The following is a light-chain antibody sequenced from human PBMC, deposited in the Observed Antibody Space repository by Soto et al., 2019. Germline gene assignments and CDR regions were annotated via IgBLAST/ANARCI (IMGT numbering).Light chain of an antibody. V-gene: IGKV3-15*01. J-gene: IGKJ4*01. Sequence: EIVMTQSPATLSVSPGDSATLSCWASQSVTSNLAWYQQKPGQPPRLLIYSASTRATGVPARFSGSGSGTEFTLTISSLQPEDFAIYYCQQYNNWPPLTFGGGTKVDTK. CDR3: QQYNNWPPLT. CDR1: QSVTSN. CDR2: SAS.